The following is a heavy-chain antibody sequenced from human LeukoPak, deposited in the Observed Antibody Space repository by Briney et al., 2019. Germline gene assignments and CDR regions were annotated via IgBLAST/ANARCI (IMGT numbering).Heavy chain of an antibody. CDR3: AKDLKADYYDSSGAETESLGFDI. Sequence: GRSLRLSCAASGFTFSSYGMHWVRQAPGKGLEWVAVISYDGSNKYYADSVKGRFTISRDNSKNTLYLQMNSLRAEDTAVYYCAKDLKADYYDSSGAETESLGFDIWGQGTMVTVSS. CDR2: ISYDGSNK. D-gene: IGHD3-22*01. V-gene: IGHV3-30*18. J-gene: IGHJ3*02. CDR1: GFTFSSYG.